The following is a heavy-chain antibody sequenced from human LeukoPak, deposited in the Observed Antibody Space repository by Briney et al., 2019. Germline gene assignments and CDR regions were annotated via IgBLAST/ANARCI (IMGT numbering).Heavy chain of an antibody. Sequence: PGGSLRLSCAASGFTFSNYDMHWVRQATGKGLEWVSAIGTAGDTYYQGSVRGRFTMSRENAKNSLYLQMNSLTAGDTAVYYCARGADTHFDYWGQGILVTVLS. CDR3: ARGADTHFDY. V-gene: IGHV3-13*04. CDR2: IGTAGDT. D-gene: IGHD2-15*01. J-gene: IGHJ4*02. CDR1: GFTFSNYD.